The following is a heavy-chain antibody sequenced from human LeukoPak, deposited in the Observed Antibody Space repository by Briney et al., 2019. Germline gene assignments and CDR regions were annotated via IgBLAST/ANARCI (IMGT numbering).Heavy chain of an antibody. CDR1: GFTFSSYW. CDR3: ARGTGPSFDY. Sequence: GGSLRLFCEASGFTFSSYWMSWVRQAPGKGLEWVVNIKQDGSEKYYVDSVKGRFTISRDNAKNSLYLQMNSLRAEDTAVYYCARGTGPSFDYWGQGTLVTVSS. V-gene: IGHV3-7*01. CDR2: IKQDGSEK. J-gene: IGHJ4*02. D-gene: IGHD2-8*02.